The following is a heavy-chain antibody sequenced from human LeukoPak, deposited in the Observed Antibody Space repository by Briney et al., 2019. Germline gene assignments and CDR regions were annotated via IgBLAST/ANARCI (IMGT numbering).Heavy chain of an antibody. D-gene: IGHD4-23*01. CDR1: GFTFVSYV. Sequence: PGGSLRLSCATSGFTFVSYVMHWVRQAPGKGLEWVTFIRYDGSDQAYADSVKGRFTISRDNSKNTFYLHMTSLRREDTAVYYCAKDAHYLFGGKRDFYFDYWGQGALVTVSS. J-gene: IGHJ4*02. CDR3: AKDAHYLFGGKRDFYFDY. CDR2: IRYDGSDQ. V-gene: IGHV3-30*02.